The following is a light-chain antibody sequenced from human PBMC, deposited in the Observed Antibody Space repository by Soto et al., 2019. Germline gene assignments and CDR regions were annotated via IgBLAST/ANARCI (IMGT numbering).Light chain of an antibody. Sequence: DIQMTQSPATLSASVGDTVIITCRASQSVSTYLAWYQQKPGQAPKLLIYGASSLESGVPSRFSGSGSGTEFTLTISSLQPDDFATYFCQRYNTYSLFGSGTKVDIK. J-gene: IGKJ3*01. CDR2: GAS. CDR3: QRYNTYSL. CDR1: QSVSTY. V-gene: IGKV1-5*01.